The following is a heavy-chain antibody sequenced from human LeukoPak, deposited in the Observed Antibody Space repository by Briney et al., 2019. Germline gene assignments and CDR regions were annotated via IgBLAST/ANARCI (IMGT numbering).Heavy chain of an antibody. CDR3: ARVGSDSSGWRRFDY. CDR1: GYTFTGYY. CDR2: INPNSGGT. V-gene: IGHV1-2*02. D-gene: IGHD6-19*01. Sequence: ASVKVSCKASGYTFTGYYVHWVRQAPGQGLEWMGWINPNSGGTNSAQKFQGRVTMTRDTSISTAYMELSRLRSDDTAVYYCARVGSDSSGWRRFDYWGQGTPVTVSS. J-gene: IGHJ4*02.